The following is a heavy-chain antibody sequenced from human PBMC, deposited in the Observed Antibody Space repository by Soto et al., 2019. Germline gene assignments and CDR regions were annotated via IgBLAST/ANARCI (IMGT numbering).Heavy chain of an antibody. D-gene: IGHD6-13*01. CDR3: ARERPDGSRLDP. CDR1: GASITTNNYY. J-gene: IGHJ5*02. CDR2: IYYSGST. V-gene: IGHV4-30-4*08. Sequence: PSETLSLTCTVSGASITTNNYYWGCLRQPPGKGLEWIGYIYYSGSTYYNPSLKSRVTISVDTSKNQFSLKLSSVTAADTAVYYCARERPDGSRLDPWGQGTLVTVSS.